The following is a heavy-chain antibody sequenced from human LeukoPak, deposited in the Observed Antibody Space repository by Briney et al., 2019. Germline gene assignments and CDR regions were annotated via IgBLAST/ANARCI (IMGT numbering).Heavy chain of an antibody. V-gene: IGHV4-4*02. D-gene: IGHD4-17*01. CDR1: GGSISSSNL. CDR2: IYHSGST. CDR3: ARLPLRSPFDY. J-gene: IGHJ4*02. Sequence: PSETLSLTCAVPGGSISSSNLWSWVRQPPGKGLEWIGEIYHSGSTNYNPSLKSRVTISVDKSKNQFSLKLSSVTAADMAVYYCARLPLRSPFDYWGQGTLVTVSS.